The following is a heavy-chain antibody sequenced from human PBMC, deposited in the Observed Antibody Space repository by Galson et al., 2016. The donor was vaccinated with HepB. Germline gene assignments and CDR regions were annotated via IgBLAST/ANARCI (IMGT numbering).Heavy chain of an antibody. J-gene: IGHJ5*02. CDR2: IKQDGSEK. CDR1: GFTFSYYW. Sequence: SLRLSCAASGFTFSYYWMTWVRQAPGKGLEWVANIKQDGSEKYFVDSVKGRFTISRDNANNSLYLQMNSLRAEETSVYYCARNRGITIFGLGQHNWFDPWGRGTLVTVSS. CDR3: ARNRGITIFGLGQHNWFDP. V-gene: IGHV3-7*05. D-gene: IGHD3-3*01.